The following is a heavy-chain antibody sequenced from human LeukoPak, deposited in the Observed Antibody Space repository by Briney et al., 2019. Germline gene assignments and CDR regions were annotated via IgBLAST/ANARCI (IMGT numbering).Heavy chain of an antibody. J-gene: IGHJ5*02. CDR3: AKDLIAAGWFDP. V-gene: IGHV3-30*18. CDR1: GFSFSTDG. CDR2: ISNDGSNK. Sequence: GGSLRLSCVASGFSFSTDGMHWVRQAPGKGLEWVAVISNDGSNKYYADSVKGRFTISRDNSKNTLYLQMNSLRVEDTAVYYCAKDLIAAGWFDPWSQGTLVTVSS. D-gene: IGHD6-6*01.